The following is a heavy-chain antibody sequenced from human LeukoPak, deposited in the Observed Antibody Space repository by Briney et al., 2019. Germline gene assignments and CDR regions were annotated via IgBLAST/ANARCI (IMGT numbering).Heavy chain of an antibody. D-gene: IGHD1-26*01. CDR1: GFTFSSYS. Sequence: KSGGSLRLSCAASGFTFSSYSMNWVRQAPGKGLEWVSSISSSSSYIYYADSVKGRFTISRDNAKNSLYLQMNSLRAEDTAVYYCAKDRNAVGVGAFDIWGQGTMVTVSS. CDR3: AKDRNAVGVGAFDI. J-gene: IGHJ3*02. V-gene: IGHV3-21*01. CDR2: ISSSSSYI.